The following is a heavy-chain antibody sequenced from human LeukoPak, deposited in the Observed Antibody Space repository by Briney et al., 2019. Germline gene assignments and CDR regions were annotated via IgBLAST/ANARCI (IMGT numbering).Heavy chain of an antibody. D-gene: IGHD3-3*01. J-gene: IGHJ5*02. CDR1: GYTFTGYY. CDR3: ARDSYDFWSGYYGWFDP. V-gene: IGHV1-2*02. CDR2: INPNSGGT. Sequence: ASVKVSCKAPGYTFTGYYMHWVRQAPGQGLEWMGWINPNSGGTNYAQKFQGRVTMTRDTSISTAYMEPSRLRSDDTAVYYGARDSYDFWSGYYGWFDPWGQGTLVTVAS.